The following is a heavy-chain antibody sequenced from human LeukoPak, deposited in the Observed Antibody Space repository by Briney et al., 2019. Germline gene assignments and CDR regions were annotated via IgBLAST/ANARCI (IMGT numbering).Heavy chain of an antibody. CDR2: ISADGSTI. V-gene: IGHV3-74*01. CDR3: AKGMVRGVGDY. D-gene: IGHD3-10*01. CDR1: GFIFSDYW. J-gene: IGHJ4*02. Sequence: PGGSLRLSCVASGFIFSDYWMHWVRQVPGKGLVWVSRISADGSTITYADSVKGRFTISRDNAKNTLFLQMNSLRAEDTAVYYCAKGMVRGVGDYWGQGTLVTVSP.